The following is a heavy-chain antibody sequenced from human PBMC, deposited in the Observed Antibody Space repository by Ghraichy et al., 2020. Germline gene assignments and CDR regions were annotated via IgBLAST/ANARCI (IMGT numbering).Heavy chain of an antibody. CDR1: GFPFSVYW. Sequence: GESLRLSCEASGFPFSVYWMSWVRQAPGKGLEWVANIAKDGRREYYIDSVRGRFSISRDNTKNSLYLQMDSLRVEDTALYYCARDATAPNFDSWGQGTLVTVSS. J-gene: IGHJ4*02. CDR3: ARDATAPNFDS. V-gene: IGHV3-7*01. CDR2: IAKDGRRE. D-gene: IGHD2-21*02.